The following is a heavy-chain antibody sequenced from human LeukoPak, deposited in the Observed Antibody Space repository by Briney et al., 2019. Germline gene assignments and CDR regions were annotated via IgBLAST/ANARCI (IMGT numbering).Heavy chain of an antibody. V-gene: IGHV4-59*01. D-gene: IGHD3-22*01. Sequence: SETLSLTCTVSGGSISSYYWSWIRQPPGKGLEWIGYIYYSGSTNYNPSLKSRVTISVDTSKNQFSLKLSSVTAADTAVYYCASLADDSSGYYFSNVIDYWGQGTLVTVSS. CDR2: IYYSGST. J-gene: IGHJ4*02. CDR1: GGSISSYY. CDR3: ASLADDSSGYYFSNVIDY.